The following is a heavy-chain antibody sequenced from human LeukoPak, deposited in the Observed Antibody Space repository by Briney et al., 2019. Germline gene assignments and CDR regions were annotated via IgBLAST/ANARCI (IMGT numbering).Heavy chain of an antibody. J-gene: IGHJ4*02. CDR3: ARDGIGSSHDY. CDR1: GFTFSNYS. CDR2: ISSSGSYR. D-gene: IGHD3-10*01. V-gene: IGHV3-21*01. Sequence: GGSLRLSCAASGFTFSNYSLNWVRQAPGKGLEWVSFISSSGSYRFYADSVKGRFTLSRDNAKNSLYLQMNSLRAEDTAVYYCARDGIGSSHDYWGQGTLVTVSS.